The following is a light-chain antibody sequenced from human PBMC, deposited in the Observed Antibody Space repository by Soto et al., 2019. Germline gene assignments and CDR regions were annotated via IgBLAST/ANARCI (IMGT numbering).Light chain of an antibody. Sequence: QPVLTQPPSASGTPGQRVTISCSGSSSNIGSNYVYWYQQLPGTSPKLLIYRNNQRPSGVPDRFSGSNSGTSASLAISGLRSGDEADYYCAAWDDSLSGPVFGGGTKLTVL. V-gene: IGLV1-47*01. CDR1: SSNIGSNY. CDR2: RNN. CDR3: AAWDDSLSGPV. J-gene: IGLJ2*01.